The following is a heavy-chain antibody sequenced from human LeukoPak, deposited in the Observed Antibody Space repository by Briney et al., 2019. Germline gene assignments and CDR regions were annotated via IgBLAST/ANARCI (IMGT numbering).Heavy chain of an antibody. CDR1: GYTFTGYY. CDR2: INPNSGGT. D-gene: IGHD3-22*01. Sequence: ASVKVSCKASGYTFTGYYMHWVRQAPGQGLEWMGRINPNSGGTNYAQKFQGRVTMTRDTSISTAYMELSRLRSDDTAVYYCATLLYYYDSSGYFFDYWGRGTLVTVSS. V-gene: IGHV1-2*06. J-gene: IGHJ4*02. CDR3: ATLLYYYDSSGYFFDY.